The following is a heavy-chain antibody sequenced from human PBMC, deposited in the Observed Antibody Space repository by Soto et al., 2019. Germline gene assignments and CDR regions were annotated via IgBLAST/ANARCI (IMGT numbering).Heavy chain of an antibody. CDR2: ISGSGGST. CDR3: ARLHFDY. J-gene: IGHJ4*02. V-gene: IGHV3-23*01. D-gene: IGHD2-21*02. CDR1: VLAFSMYA. Sequence: LRLSCAASVLAFSMYAMSWVRPAPGKGLEWVSAISGSGGSTYYADSVKGRFTISRDNSKNTLYLQMNSLRAEDTAVYYCARLHFDYWGQGTLVPVSS.